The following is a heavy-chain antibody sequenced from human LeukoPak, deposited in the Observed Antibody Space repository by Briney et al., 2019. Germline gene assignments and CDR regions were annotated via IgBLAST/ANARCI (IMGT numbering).Heavy chain of an antibody. CDR1: GGSISRGGYY. D-gene: IGHD3-16*01. Sequence: PSETLSLTCTFSGGSISRGGYYGRWIRQHPGKGLEWIGYIYYRGSTYYNPSLKRRVTLSVDTSTNQSSLTLSSVTAADTAVYYCARWGREYGMDVWGNGTTVTVSS. CDR3: ARWGREYGMDV. J-gene: IGHJ6*04. V-gene: IGHV4-31*03. CDR2: IYYRGST.